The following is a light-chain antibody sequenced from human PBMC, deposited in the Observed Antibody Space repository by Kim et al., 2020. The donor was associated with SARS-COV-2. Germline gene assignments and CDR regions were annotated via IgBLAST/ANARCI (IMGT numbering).Light chain of an antibody. CDR3: QAWDSSNVI. CDR2: EDN. Sequence: SYELTQPPSVSVSPGQTVSITCSGDKLGDKYACWYQQKSGQSPVLVIYEDNKRPSGIPERFSGSNSGNTATLTISGTQAMDEADYYCQAWDSSNVIFGGGTQLTVL. CDR1: KLGDKY. V-gene: IGLV3-1*01. J-gene: IGLJ2*01.